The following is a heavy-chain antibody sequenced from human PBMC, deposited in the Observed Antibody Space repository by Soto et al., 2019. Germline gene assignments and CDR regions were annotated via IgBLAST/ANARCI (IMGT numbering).Heavy chain of an antibody. D-gene: IGHD3-3*01. CDR1: GFTFSSYS. CDR3: ARGPPFLGAFSSPYSTHV. CDR2: ISSSSSYI. Sequence: GGSLRLSCAASGFTFSSYSMNWVRQAPGKGLEWVSSISSSSSYIYYADSVKGRFTISRDNAKNSLYLQMNSLRAEDTAVYYCARGPPFLGAFSSPYSTHVSCTAPTLSVS. V-gene: IGHV3-21*01. J-gene: IGHJ6*03.